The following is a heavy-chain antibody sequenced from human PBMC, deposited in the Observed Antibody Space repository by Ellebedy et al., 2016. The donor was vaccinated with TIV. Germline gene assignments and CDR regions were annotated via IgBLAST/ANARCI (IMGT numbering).Heavy chain of an antibody. V-gene: IGHV3-23*01. D-gene: IGHD2-8*02. CDR2: IGGSGSST. Sequence: GGSLRLSCAASGFTFSNYAMSWVRQAPGKGPEWVSTIGGSGSSTFYADSVKGRFTISRDNSRNTLSLQMNSLRAEDTALYYCAKDERSWCRGVNCSDALDIWGQGTMVTVSS. CDR3: AKDERSWCRGVNCSDALDI. CDR1: GFTFSNYA. J-gene: IGHJ3*02.